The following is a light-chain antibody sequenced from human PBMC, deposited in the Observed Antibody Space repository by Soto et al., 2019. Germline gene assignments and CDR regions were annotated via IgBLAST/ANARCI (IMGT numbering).Light chain of an antibody. CDR2: KVS. V-gene: IGKV2-30*01. Sequence: DVAMTQSPLSLPVTLGQPASISCRSSQGLAYSDGNTYLNWFHLRPGQSPRRLIYKVSNRDSGVPDRFSGSGSGTDFTLKISRVEAEDVGVYHCMQCTHWPPYTFGQGTKLEIK. CDR3: MQCTHWPPYT. J-gene: IGKJ2*01. CDR1: QGLAYSDGNTY.